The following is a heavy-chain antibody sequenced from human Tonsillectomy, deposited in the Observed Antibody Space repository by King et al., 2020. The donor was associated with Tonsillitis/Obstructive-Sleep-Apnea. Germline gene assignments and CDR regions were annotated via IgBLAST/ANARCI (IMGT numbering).Heavy chain of an antibody. CDR3: ARGGYSSSHNTTAYHYIDV. J-gene: IGHJ6*03. CDR1: GGSFSGDY. Sequence: VQLQQWGAGLLKPSETLSLTCAVYGGSFSGDYWSWIRQSPGKGLEWIGETKHSGSTNYNPSLKSRVTISVDTSKNQFSLRLSSVTAADTAVYYCARGGYSSSHNTTAYHYIDVWGTGTTVTVSS. V-gene: IGHV4-34*01. CDR2: TKHSGST. D-gene: IGHD6-6*01.